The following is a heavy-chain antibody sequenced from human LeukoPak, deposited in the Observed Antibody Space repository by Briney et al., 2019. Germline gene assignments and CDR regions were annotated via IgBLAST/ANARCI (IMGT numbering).Heavy chain of an antibody. D-gene: IGHD3-3*01. Sequence: PGGSLRLSCAASGFTFSSYAMSWVRQAPGKGLEWVSAISGSGGSTYYADSVKGRFTISRDNSKNTLYLQMNSLRAEDTAVYYCAKSEYYDFWSGYYYFDYWGQGTLVTVSS. CDR2: ISGSGGST. V-gene: IGHV3-23*01. J-gene: IGHJ4*02. CDR3: AKSEYYDFWSGYYYFDY. CDR1: GFTFSSYA.